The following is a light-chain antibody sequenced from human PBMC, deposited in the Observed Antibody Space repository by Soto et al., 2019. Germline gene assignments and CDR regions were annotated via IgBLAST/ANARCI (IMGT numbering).Light chain of an antibody. CDR3: QQRSNWPLT. V-gene: IGKV3-11*01. J-gene: IGKJ3*01. CDR2: DAS. CDR1: QSVSSY. Sequence: EIVLTQSPATLSLYTGERATLSCRASQSVSSYLAWYQQKPGQAPRLLIYDASNRATGIPARFSGSGSGTDFTLTISSLEPEDFAVYYCQQRSNWPLTFGPGTKVDIK.